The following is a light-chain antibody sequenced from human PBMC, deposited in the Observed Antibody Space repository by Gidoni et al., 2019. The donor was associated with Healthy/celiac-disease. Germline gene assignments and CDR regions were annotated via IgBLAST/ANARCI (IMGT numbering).Light chain of an antibody. Sequence: SSELTQDPAMSVALGQTVRITCQGDSLRSYYASWYQQKQGQAPVLVIYGKNNRPSGIPDRFSGSSSGNTASLTITGAQAEDEADYYCNSRDSSGNLWVFGGGTKLTVL. CDR1: SLRSYY. CDR3: NSRDSSGNLWV. J-gene: IGLJ2*01. V-gene: IGLV3-19*01. CDR2: GKN.